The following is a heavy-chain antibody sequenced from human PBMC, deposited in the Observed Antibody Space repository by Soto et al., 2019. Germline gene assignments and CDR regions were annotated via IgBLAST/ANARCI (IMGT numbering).Heavy chain of an antibody. J-gene: IGHJ6*02. V-gene: IGHV1-18*01. CDR2: ISPFNGNT. Sequence: QVQLVQSGAEVKKPGASVRVSCKSSGYPFTHYGITWLRQAPGQGLEWMGWISPFNGNTNYGQTLQGRVTLTTDTSTSTVYMELRCLRSDDTAVYYCARDQSFDRTYYYGIDVWGQGTTVTVSS. D-gene: IGHD3-16*01. CDR1: GYPFTHYG. CDR3: ARDQSFDRTYYYGIDV.